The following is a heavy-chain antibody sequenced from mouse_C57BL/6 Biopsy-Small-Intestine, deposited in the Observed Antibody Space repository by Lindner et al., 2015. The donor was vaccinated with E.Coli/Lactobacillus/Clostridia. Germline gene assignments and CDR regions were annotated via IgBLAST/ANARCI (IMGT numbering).Heavy chain of an antibody. CDR3: ARNYGSSWRVDY. J-gene: IGHJ2*01. V-gene: IGHV1-54*01. D-gene: IGHD1-1*01. CDR2: INPGSGGT. Sequence: VQLQESGAELVRPGTSVKVSRKASGYAFTNYLIEWVKQRPGQGLEWIGVINPGSGGTNYNEKFKGKATLTADKSSSTAYMQLSSLTSEDSAVYFCARNYGSSWRVDYWGQGTTLTVSS. CDR1: GYAFTNYL.